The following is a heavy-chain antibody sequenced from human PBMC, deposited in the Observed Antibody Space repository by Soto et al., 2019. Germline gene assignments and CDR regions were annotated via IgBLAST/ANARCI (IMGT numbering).Heavy chain of an antibody. CDR3: ASRAPSYDSTPNN. D-gene: IGHD3-22*01. V-gene: IGHV1-69*13. Sequence: ASVKVSCKASGGTFSSYAISRVRQAPGQGLEWMGGIIPIFGTANYAQKFQGRVTITADESTSTAYMELSSLRSEDTAVYYCASRAPSYDSTPNNWGEGTLVTVSS. CDR1: GGTFSSYA. J-gene: IGHJ4*02. CDR2: IIPIFGTA.